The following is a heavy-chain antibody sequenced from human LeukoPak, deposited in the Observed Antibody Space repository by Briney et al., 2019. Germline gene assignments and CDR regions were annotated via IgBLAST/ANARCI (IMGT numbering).Heavy chain of an antibody. Sequence: SVKVSCKASGGASISYAISWVRQAPGQGLEWMGGIIPIFGTANYAQKFQGRVTITADESTTTAYMELSSLRSEDTAVYYCARGAGKYIDSSLDYWGQGTLVTVSS. CDR3: ARGAGKYIDSSLDY. J-gene: IGHJ4*02. CDR2: IIPIFGTA. D-gene: IGHD3-10*01. CDR1: GGASISYA. V-gene: IGHV1-69*13.